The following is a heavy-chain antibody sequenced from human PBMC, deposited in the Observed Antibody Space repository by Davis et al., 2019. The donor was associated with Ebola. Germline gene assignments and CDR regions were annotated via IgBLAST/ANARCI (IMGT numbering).Heavy chain of an antibody. D-gene: IGHD3-10*01. CDR3: ARGFYGSGSYYFDFDY. Sequence: PGGSLRLSCAASGFTFRNYWMHWVRQAPGKGLVWVSRINSDGSTTNYADSVKGRFTISRDNAKNTLYLQMNSLRAEDTALYYCARGFYGSGSYYFDFDYWGQGTLVTVSS. CDR2: INSDGSTT. CDR1: GFTFRNYW. J-gene: IGHJ4*02. V-gene: IGHV3-74*01.